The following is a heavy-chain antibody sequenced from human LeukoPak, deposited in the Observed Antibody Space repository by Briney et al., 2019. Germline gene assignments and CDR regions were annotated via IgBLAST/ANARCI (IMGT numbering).Heavy chain of an antibody. V-gene: IGHV3-30*02. J-gene: IGHJ4*02. D-gene: IGHD5-18*01. Sequence: GGSLRLSCAASGFTFNSYGMHWVRQAPGKGLGWVAFIQYAGSDKYYTDSVKGRFTISRDNSKNTLYLQRNSLRVEDTAVYYCAKGWDVDTAIDYWGQGTLVTVSS. CDR2: IQYAGSDK. CDR1: GFTFNSYG. CDR3: AKGWDVDTAIDY.